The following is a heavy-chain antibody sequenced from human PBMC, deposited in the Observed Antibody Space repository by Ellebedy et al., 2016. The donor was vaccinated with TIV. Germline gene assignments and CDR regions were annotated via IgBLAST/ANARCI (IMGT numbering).Heavy chain of an antibody. CDR1: GFTFSNYA. J-gene: IGHJ4*02. D-gene: IGHD1-14*01. CDR2: FGVSGDIT. Sequence: PGGSLRLSCAASGFTFSNYAMSWVRQAPGKGLEWVSGFGVSGDITYSVDSVKGRFTISRDNSKNTLYLQMSSLRAEDTAIYYCARGKSGTYIHHAFDSWGQGTLVTVSS. V-gene: IGHV3-23*01. CDR3: ARGKSGTYIHHAFDS.